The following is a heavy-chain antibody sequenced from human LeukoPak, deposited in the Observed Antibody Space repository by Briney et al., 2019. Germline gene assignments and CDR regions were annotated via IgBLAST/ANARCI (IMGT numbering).Heavy chain of an antibody. V-gene: IGHV4-34*01. CDR3: ATVVLTGWTFDP. CDR1: GGSFSGYY. J-gene: IGHJ5*02. D-gene: IGHD4/OR15-4a*01. CDR2: INHSGST. Sequence: SETLSLTCAVYGGSFSGYYWAWIRQPPGKGLEWIGEINHSGSTTYNPSLKSRVTISVDMSKNQFSLKLNSVTAADTAIYYCATVVLTGWTFDPWGQGTLVTVSS.